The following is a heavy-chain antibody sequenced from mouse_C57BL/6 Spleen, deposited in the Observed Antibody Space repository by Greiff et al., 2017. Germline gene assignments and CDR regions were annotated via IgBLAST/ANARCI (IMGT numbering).Heavy chain of an antibody. Sequence: EVQLQQSGPVLVKPGASVTMSCKASGYTFTDYYMNWVKQSHGKSLEWIGVINPYNGGTSYKQKFKGKATLTVDTSSSTAYMAHNSLTSEDSAVYYCARGINDGYYGAYWGQGTLVTVSA. V-gene: IGHV1-19*01. D-gene: IGHD2-3*01. CDR3: ARGINDGYYGAY. CDR2: INPYNGGT. CDR1: GYTFTDYY. J-gene: IGHJ3*01.